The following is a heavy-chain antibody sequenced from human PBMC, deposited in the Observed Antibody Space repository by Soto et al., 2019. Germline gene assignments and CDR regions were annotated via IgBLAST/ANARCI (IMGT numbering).Heavy chain of an antibody. CDR3: ARDDNYDDNGLDL. CDR1: GFSFYTHG. J-gene: IGHJ5*02. CDR2: IVNDGSEQ. Sequence: QVQLVESGGGVVRPGRSLRLSCEATGFSFYTHGMHWVRQAPGKGLEWLAVIVNDGSEQAYSDSVKGRFTILRDNSKNTLYLQMNNVRAEDTAVYYCARDDNYDDNGLDLWGQGILVTVSS. D-gene: IGHD4-17*01. V-gene: IGHV3-33*01.